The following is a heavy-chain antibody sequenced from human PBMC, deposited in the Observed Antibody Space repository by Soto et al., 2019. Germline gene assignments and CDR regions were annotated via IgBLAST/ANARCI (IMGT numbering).Heavy chain of an antibody. CDR1: GGSISSSSYY. D-gene: IGHD6-19*01. V-gene: IGHV4-39*01. CDR2: IYYSGST. J-gene: IGHJ6*01. CDR3: ARPLLLAVAGKDYYYGMDV. Sequence: SETLSLTCTVSGGSISSSSYYWGWIRQPPGKGLEWIGSIYYSGSTYYNPSLKSRVTISVDTSKNQFSLKLSSVTAADTAVYYCARPLLLAVAGKDYYYGMDVWGKGPRSPS.